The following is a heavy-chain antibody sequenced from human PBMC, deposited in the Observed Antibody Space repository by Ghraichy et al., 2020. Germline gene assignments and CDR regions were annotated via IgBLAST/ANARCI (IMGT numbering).Heavy chain of an antibody. Sequence: GSLRLSCAASGFTFSNYAMSWVRQAPGKGLEWVSTISGSDGSTYYADSVKGRFTISRDNSKNTLYLQMNSLRAEDTAVYYCAKKYYYDNSGYYSHWYFDLWGRGTLVIVSS. V-gene: IGHV3-23*01. CDR1: GFTFSNYA. J-gene: IGHJ2*01. CDR2: ISGSDGST. D-gene: IGHD3-22*01. CDR3: AKKYYYDNSGYYSHWYFDL.